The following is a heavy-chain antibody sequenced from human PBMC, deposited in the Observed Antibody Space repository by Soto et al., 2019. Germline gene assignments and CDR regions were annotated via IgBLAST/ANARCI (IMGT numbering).Heavy chain of an antibody. V-gene: IGHV4-59*01. CDR1: GGSISSYY. CDR3: ARRLDILTGFSWFDP. CDR2: IYYSGST. D-gene: IGHD3-9*01. Sequence: SETLSLTCTVSGGSISSYYWNWIRQPPGKGLEWIGYIYYSGSTNYNPSLKSRVTISVDTSKNQFSLKLSSVTAADTAVYYCARRLDILTGFSWFDPWGQGTLVTVSS. J-gene: IGHJ5*02.